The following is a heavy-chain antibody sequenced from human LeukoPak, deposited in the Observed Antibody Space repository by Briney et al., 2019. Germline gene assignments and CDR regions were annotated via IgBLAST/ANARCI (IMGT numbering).Heavy chain of an antibody. D-gene: IGHD2-2*01. Sequence: PGGSLRLSCAASGFTFSDYDMSWVRQAPGTGPEWVSVIYSGGSTYYADSVKGRFTISRDNSKNTLYLQMNSLRAEDTAVYYCARDWPAFDYWGQGTLVTVSS. V-gene: IGHV3-53*01. CDR2: IYSGGST. CDR3: ARDWPAFDY. J-gene: IGHJ4*02. CDR1: GFTFSDYD.